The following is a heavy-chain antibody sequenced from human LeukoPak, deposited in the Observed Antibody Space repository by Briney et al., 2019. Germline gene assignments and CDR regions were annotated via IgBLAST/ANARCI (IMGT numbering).Heavy chain of an antibody. CDR3: ARVQYSSSWPYYYYMDV. V-gene: IGHV3-21*01. D-gene: IGHD6-13*01. J-gene: IGHJ6*03. CDR1: GFTFSTYW. CDR2: ITSSSSYI. Sequence: KTGGSLRLSCAASGFTFSTYWMNWFRQAPGKGLEWVSCITSSSSYIYYADSVKGRFTISRDNANNSLYLQMNSLRAEDTAVYYCARVQYSSSWPYYYYMDVWGKGTTVTVSS.